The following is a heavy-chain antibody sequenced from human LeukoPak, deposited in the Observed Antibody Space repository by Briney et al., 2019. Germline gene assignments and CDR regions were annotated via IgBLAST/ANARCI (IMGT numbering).Heavy chain of an antibody. CDR2: INHIGST. J-gene: IGHJ6*02. V-gene: IGHV4-34*01. CDR3: ARGGYSSGWALGDYYYYYGMDV. CDR1: GGSFSGYC. D-gene: IGHD6-19*01. Sequence: SETLSLTCSVYGGSFSGYCWSWLRQPPGKGREWMGEINHIGSTNYNPSLKSRVTISVDSSKNQFSLKLNSVTAADTAVYYCARGGYSSGWALGDYYYYYGMDVWGQGTTVTVSS.